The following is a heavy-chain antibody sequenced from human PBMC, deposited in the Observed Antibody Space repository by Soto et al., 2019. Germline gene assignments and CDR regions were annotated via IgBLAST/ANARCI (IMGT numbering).Heavy chain of an antibody. CDR2: IYYSGST. J-gene: IGHJ4*02. CDR3: ARYCSGGSCYSSHFDY. D-gene: IGHD2-15*01. V-gene: IGHV4-31*03. Sequence: QVQLQESGPGLVKPSQTLSLTCTVSGGSISSGGYYWSGIRQHPGKGLEWIGYIYYSGSTYYNPSLKSRVTISVDTSQNQFSPKLSAVNAADTAVYYCARYCSGGSCYSSHFDYWGQGTLVTVSS. CDR1: GGSISSGGYY.